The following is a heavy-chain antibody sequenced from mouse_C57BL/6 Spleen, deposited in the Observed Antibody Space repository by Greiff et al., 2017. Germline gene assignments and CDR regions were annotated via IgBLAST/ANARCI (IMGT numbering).Heavy chain of an antibody. Sequence: EVKLLESGGGLVQPGGSMKLSCVASGFTFSNYWMNWVRQCPEKGLEWVAQIRLKSDNYATHYAESVKGRFTISRDDSKSSVYLQMHDLKADETGIDYCTGSRVWFAYWGQGTLVTVSA. CDR1: GFTFSNYW. V-gene: IGHV6-3*01. CDR3: TGSRVWFAY. CDR2: IRLKSDNYAT. J-gene: IGHJ3*01.